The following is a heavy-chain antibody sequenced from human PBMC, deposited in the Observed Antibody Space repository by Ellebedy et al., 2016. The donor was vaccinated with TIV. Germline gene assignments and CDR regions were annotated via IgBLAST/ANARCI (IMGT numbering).Heavy chain of an antibody. V-gene: IGHV3-49*03. Sequence: GGSLRLSCTTSGFTFGDYAMGWFRQAPGKGLEWVGFIRSKAYGGSIQYAAPVKGRFTISRDDSKSIAYLQMNSLKTEDTAVYYCTRGKNQGDIVVVTASYYWGQGTLVTVSS. CDR1: GFTFGDYA. D-gene: IGHD2-21*02. CDR3: TRGKNQGDIVVVTASYY. J-gene: IGHJ4*02. CDR2: IRSKAYGGSI.